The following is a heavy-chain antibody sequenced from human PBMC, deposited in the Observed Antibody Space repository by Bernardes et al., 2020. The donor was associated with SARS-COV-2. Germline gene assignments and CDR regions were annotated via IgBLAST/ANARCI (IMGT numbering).Heavy chain of an antibody. D-gene: IGHD5-18*01. CDR3: ATVVGYSYGGGWFDP. V-gene: IGHV1-18*01. J-gene: IGHJ5*02. CDR1: GYTFTSYG. CDR2: ISADSGNT. Sequence: ASVKVSCKASGYTFTSYGISWVRQAPGQGLEWMGWISADSGNTDYAQKFQGSVTMTTDTSTSTAYMELRSLRSDDTAVYYCATVVGYSYGGGWFDPWGQGTLVTVSS.